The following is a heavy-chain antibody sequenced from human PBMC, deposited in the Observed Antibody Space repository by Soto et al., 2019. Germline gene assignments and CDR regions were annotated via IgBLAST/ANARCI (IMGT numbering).Heavy chain of an antibody. D-gene: IGHD1-1*01. V-gene: IGHV4-34*01. CDR3: ANLEPDAYYYYYGMDV. Sequence: SETLSLTCAVYGGSFSGYYWSWIRQPAGKGLEWIGEINHSGSTNYNPSLKSRVTISVDTSKNQFSLKLSSVTAADTAVYYCANLEPDAYYYYYGMDVWGQGTTVTVSS. CDR2: INHSGST. CDR1: GGSFSGYY. J-gene: IGHJ6*02.